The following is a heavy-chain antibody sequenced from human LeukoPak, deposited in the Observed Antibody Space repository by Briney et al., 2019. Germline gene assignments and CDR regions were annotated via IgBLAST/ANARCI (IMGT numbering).Heavy chain of an antibody. CDR1: GGSFSGYY. J-gene: IGHJ4*02. Sequence: SETLSLTCAVYGGSFSGYYWSWIRQPPGKGLEWIGEINHSGSTNYNPSLKSRVTISVDTSKNQFSLKLSSVTAADTAVYYCVRADGGNFDYWGQGTLVTVSS. D-gene: IGHD4-23*01. V-gene: IGHV4-34*01. CDR2: INHSGST. CDR3: VRADGGNFDY.